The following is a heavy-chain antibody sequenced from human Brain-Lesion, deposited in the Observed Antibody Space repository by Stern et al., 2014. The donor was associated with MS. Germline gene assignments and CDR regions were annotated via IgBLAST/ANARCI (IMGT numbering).Heavy chain of an antibody. CDR3: ATTRWDLFTWNWFDP. V-gene: IGHV4-61*02. D-gene: IGHD1-26*01. CDR2: IHDSGST. CDR1: GGSISSSGYY. J-gene: IGHJ5*02. Sequence: AQLVESGPGLVKPSQTLSLTCTVSGGSISSSGYYWSWIRQPADKGLEWIGRIHDSGSTYYNPSLKSRVTLPMDTAKTQFSLKLPSVTAADTAVYYCATTRWDLFTWNWFDPWGQGTLVTVSS.